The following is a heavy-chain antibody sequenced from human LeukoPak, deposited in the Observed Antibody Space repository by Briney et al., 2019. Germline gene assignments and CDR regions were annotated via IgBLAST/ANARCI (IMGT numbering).Heavy chain of an antibody. D-gene: IGHD2-15*01. CDR3: ASVKDYSWFDP. CDR1: GGSISSYY. CDR2: IYYSGST. Sequence: PSETLSLTCTVSGGSISSYYWSWIRQPPGKGLEWIGYIYYSGSTNYNPSLKSRVTISVDTSKNQFSLKLSYVTAADTAVYYCASVKDYSWFDPWGQGTLVTVSS. V-gene: IGHV4-59*01. J-gene: IGHJ5*02.